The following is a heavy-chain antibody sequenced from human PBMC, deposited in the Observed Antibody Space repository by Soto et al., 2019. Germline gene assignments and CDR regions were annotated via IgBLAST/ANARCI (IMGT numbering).Heavy chain of an antibody. D-gene: IGHD3-16*01. Sequence: EVQLVESGGGLVKPGGSLRLSCAASGFTFSSYSMNWVRQAPGKGLEWVSSISSSSSYIYYADSVKGRFTISRDNPKNSLYLQMNSLRAEDTAVYYGARDHRGGPDLRSYWCHGTLVTVSS. CDR1: GFTFSSYS. CDR3: ARDHRGGPDLRSY. J-gene: IGHJ4*01. V-gene: IGHV3-21*01. CDR2: ISSSSSYI.